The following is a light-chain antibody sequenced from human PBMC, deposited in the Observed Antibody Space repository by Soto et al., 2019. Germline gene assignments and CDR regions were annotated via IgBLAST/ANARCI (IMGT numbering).Light chain of an antibody. CDR2: GAS. Sequence: AIQMTQSPSSLSASVGDRVTITCRASQDISDDVGWYQQTPGKAPKLLISGASRLQSGVPSRFSGSGSGAAFTLTTTSLRPEDSATYYCLQNHNYPRTFGQGTKVDIK. CDR3: LQNHNYPRT. V-gene: IGKV1-6*01. CDR1: QDISDD. J-gene: IGKJ1*01.